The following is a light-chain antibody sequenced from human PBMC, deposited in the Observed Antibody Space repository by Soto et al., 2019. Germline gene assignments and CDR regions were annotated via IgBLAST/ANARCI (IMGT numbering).Light chain of an antibody. V-gene: IGKV1-5*03. J-gene: IGKJ3*01. Sequence: DILMTQSPSTLSASVGDRVTITCRASQSISSWLAWYQQKPGKAPKLLIYMASRLESGVPSRFSGSGSGTEFTLTISSLQPDDFATYYCQQYNTYSITFGPGTKVDIK. CDR3: QQYNTYSIT. CDR1: QSISSW. CDR2: MAS.